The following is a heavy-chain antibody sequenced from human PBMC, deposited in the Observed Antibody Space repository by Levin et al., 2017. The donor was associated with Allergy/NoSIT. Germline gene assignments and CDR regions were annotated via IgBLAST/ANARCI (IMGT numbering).Heavy chain of an antibody. CDR3: ARESLLWERKQWLVLGAFNR. CDR1: GDSISSYY. V-gene: IGHV4-59*01. D-gene: IGHD6-19*01. CDR2: VHYSGST. Sequence: SSETLSLTCTVSGDSISSYYWTWIRQPPGKGLEWIGNVHYSGSTNYNPSLKTRVTISVDTSKNQFSLKLTSMTTADTAVYYCARESLLWERKQWLVLGAFNRWGQGTLVTVSS. J-gene: IGHJ3*01.